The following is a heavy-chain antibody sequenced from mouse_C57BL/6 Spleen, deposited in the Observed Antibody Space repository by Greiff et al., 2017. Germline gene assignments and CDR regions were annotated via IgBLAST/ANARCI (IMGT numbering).Heavy chain of an antibody. CDR2: IWRGGST. J-gene: IGHJ4*01. CDR3: AKRGYYGSSQYYYAMDY. Sequence: VQLQQSGPGLVQPSQSLSITCTVSGFSLTSYGVHWVRQSPGKGLEWLGVIWRGGSTDYNAAFMSRLSITKDNSKSQVFFKMNSLQADDTAIYYCAKRGYYGSSQYYYAMDYWGQGTSVTVSS. D-gene: IGHD1-1*01. V-gene: IGHV2-5*01. CDR1: GFSLTSYG.